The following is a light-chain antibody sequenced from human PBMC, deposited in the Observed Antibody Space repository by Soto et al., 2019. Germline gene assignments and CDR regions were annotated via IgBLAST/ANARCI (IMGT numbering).Light chain of an antibody. CDR2: DAS. CDR1: QSVSSH. Sequence: EIVLTQSPATLALSPGERVTLSCGASQSVSSHLAWYQQKVGQAPRLLIYDASNRATGIPARFSGSGSGTDFTLTISSLEPEDFAVYYCHQRNNWPRTFGQGTKVEIK. CDR3: HQRNNWPRT. J-gene: IGKJ2*02. V-gene: IGKV3-11*01.